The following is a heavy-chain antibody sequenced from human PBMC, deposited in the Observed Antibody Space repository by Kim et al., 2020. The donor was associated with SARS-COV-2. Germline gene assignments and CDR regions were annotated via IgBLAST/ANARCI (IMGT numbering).Heavy chain of an antibody. D-gene: IGHD5-18*01. CDR2: INHSGST. V-gene: IGHV4-34*01. CDR3: ARGLGVQLWFLGAASNWFDP. CDR1: GGSFSGYY. J-gene: IGHJ5*02. Sequence: SETLSLTCAVYGGSFSGYYWSWIRQPPGKGLEWIGEINHSGSTNYNPSLKSRVTISVDTSKNQFSLKLSSVTAADTAVYYCARGLGVQLWFLGAASNWFDPWGQGTLVTVSS.